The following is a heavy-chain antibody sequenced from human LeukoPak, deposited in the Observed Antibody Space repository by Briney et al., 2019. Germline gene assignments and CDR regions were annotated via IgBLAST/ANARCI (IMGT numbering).Heavy chain of an antibody. CDR2: ISSSSSYI. Sequence: GGSLRLSCAASGFTFSSYSMNWVRQAPGKGLEWVSSISSSSSYIYYADSVKGRFTISRDNAKNSLYLQMNSLRAEDTAVYYCARGLGYGSGSYWYDYWGQGTLVTVSS. D-gene: IGHD3-10*01. CDR3: ARGLGYGSGSYWYDY. CDR1: GFTFSSYS. V-gene: IGHV3-21*01. J-gene: IGHJ4*02.